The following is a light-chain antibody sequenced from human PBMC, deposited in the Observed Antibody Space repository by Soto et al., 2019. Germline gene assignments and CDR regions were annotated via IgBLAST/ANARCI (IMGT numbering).Light chain of an antibody. Sequence: EVVLTQSPATLSLSPGETATLSCRASQSFGSSLAWYQQKPGQAPRLLIHHASTRAAGIPARFSGSGSGTDFSLTIISLEPEDFAVYYCHQRGIWPHTFGPGTKVDIK. V-gene: IGKV3-11*01. CDR3: HQRGIWPHT. J-gene: IGKJ3*01. CDR1: QSFGSS. CDR2: HAS.